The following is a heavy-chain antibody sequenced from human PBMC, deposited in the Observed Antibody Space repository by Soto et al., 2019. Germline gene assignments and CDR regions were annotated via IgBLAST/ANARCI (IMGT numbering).Heavy chain of an antibody. Sequence: QALSLTPAISGDSVSRNSAACNSIRHSSSRGLEWLGRTYYRSKWYDDYAVSVKSRITINPDTSKNQFSLQLNSVTPEDTAVYSCVRTPASGTLDPWGQGTLVTVSS. CDR3: VRTPASGTLDP. CDR1: GDSVSRNSAA. CDR2: TYYRSKWYD. D-gene: IGHD6-13*01. V-gene: IGHV6-1*01. J-gene: IGHJ5*02.